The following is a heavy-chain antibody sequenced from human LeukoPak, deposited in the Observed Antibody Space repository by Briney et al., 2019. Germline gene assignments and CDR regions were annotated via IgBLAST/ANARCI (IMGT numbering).Heavy chain of an antibody. Sequence: GGSLRLSCAASGFTFSSYWMHWVRQAPGKGLVWVSRINNDGSSATYADSVKGRFTISRGNAKNTLYLQMNSLRAEDSAVYYCARDRPHNWFDPWGQGTLVTVSS. V-gene: IGHV3-74*01. CDR1: GFTFSSYW. CDR2: INNDGSSA. CDR3: ARDRPHNWFDP. J-gene: IGHJ5*02. D-gene: IGHD1-14*01.